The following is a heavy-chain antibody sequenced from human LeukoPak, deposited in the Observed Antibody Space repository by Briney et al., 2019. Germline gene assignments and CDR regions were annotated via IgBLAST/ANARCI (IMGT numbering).Heavy chain of an antibody. J-gene: IGHJ5*02. D-gene: IGHD5-24*01. Sequence: GGSLRLSCAASGFTFSSYSMNWVRQAPGKGPEWVSYISSSSSTIYYADSVKGRFTISRDNAKNSLYLQMNSLRAEDTAVYYCAREDVYNWFDPWGQGTLVTVSS. CDR2: ISSSSSTI. CDR1: GFTFSSYS. V-gene: IGHV3-48*04. CDR3: AREDVYNWFDP.